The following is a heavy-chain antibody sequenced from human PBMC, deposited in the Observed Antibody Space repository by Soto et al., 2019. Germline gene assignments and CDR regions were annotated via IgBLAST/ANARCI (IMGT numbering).Heavy chain of an antibody. CDR2: VNPNSGGT. D-gene: IGHD1-1*01. CDR3: AREPATAKPEGVDF. Sequence: ASVKVSCKASGYTFSDYYIHWVRQAPGQGLEWMGWVNPNSGGTKYAPKFQGGVTMTRDTSITTAYMELSRLRSGDTAVYYCAREPATAKPEGVDFWGQGTLVTVSS. CDR1: GYTFSDYY. J-gene: IGHJ4*02. V-gene: IGHV1-2*02.